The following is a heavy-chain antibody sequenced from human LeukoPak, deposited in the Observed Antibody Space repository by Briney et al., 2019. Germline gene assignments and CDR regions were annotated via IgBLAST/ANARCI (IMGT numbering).Heavy chain of an antibody. CDR2: ISSSSSYI. Sequence: GSLRLSCAASGFTFSSYSMNWVRQAPGKGLEWVSSISSSSSYIYYADSVKGRFTISRDNAKNSLYLQMNSLRAEDTAVYYCARDFMWELPFDYWGQGTLVTVSS. J-gene: IGHJ4*02. V-gene: IGHV3-21*01. CDR3: ARDFMWELPFDY. D-gene: IGHD1-26*01. CDR1: GFTFSSYS.